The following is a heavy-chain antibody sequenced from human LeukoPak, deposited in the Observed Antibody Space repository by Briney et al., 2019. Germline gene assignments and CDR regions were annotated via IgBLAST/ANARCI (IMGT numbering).Heavy chain of an antibody. CDR3: ATDNGHNSNFDY. J-gene: IGHJ4*02. D-gene: IGHD5-24*01. V-gene: IGHV4-31*03. CDR1: GGFISSGGYY. Sequence: SQTLSLTCTVSGGFISSGGYYWSWIRQHPGKGLEWIGYIYYSGSTYYNPSLKSRVTISVDTSKNQFSLKLSSVTAADTVVYYSATDNGHNSNFDYWGQGTLVTVSS. CDR2: IYYSGST.